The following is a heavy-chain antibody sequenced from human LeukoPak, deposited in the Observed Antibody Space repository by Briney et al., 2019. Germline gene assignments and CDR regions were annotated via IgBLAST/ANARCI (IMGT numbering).Heavy chain of an antibody. D-gene: IGHD3-3*01. J-gene: IGHJ3*02. Sequence: GGSLRLSCAASGFTFSSYGMHWVRQAPGKGLEWVAFIRYDGSNKYYADSVKGRFTISRDNSKNTLYLQMNSLRAEDTAVYYCAKDAGRQDYDFWDYLFWDAFDIWGQGTMVAVSS. V-gene: IGHV3-30*02. CDR1: GFTFSSYG. CDR3: AKDAGRQDYDFWDYLFWDAFDI. CDR2: IRYDGSNK.